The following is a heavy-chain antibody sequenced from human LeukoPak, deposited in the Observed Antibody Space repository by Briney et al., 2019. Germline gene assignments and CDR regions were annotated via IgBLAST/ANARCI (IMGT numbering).Heavy chain of an antibody. CDR1: GFTFSSYW. Sequence: GGSLRLSCAASGFTFSSYWMSWVRQAPGKGLEWVVNIKQDGSEKYYVDSVKGRFTISRDNAQNSLYLQMNSMRAEDTAVYYCARGGRSSWSFDYWGQGTLVTVSS. J-gene: IGHJ4*02. D-gene: IGHD6-13*01. CDR2: IKQDGSEK. V-gene: IGHV3-7*03. CDR3: ARGGRSSWSFDY.